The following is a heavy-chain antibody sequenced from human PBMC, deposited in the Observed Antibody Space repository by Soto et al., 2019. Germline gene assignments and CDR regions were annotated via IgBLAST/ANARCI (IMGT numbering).Heavy chain of an antibody. CDR2: IDPSDSYT. J-gene: IGHJ5*02. Sequence: PGESLKISCKGSGYSFTSYWISWVRQMPGKGLEWMGRIDPSDSYTNYSPSFQGHVTISADKSISTVYLQWSSLKASDTAMYYCARRQLATLDWFDPWGQGTLVTVSS. CDR3: ARRQLATLDWFDP. CDR1: GYSFTSYW. V-gene: IGHV5-10-1*01. D-gene: IGHD6-6*01.